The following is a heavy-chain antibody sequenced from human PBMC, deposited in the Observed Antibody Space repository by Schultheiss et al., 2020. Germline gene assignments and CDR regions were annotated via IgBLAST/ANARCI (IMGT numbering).Heavy chain of an antibody. CDR3: ARSGGAYYYYGMDV. J-gene: IGHJ6*02. Sequence: GGSLRLSCAASGFTFSSYWMHWVRQAPGKGLVWVSRINSDGSSTSYADSVKGRFTISRDNAKNTLYLQMNSLRAEDTAVYYCARSGGAYYYYGMDVWGQGTTVTVSS. CDR2: INSDGSST. CDR1: GFTFSSYW. V-gene: IGHV3-74*01. D-gene: IGHD3-16*01.